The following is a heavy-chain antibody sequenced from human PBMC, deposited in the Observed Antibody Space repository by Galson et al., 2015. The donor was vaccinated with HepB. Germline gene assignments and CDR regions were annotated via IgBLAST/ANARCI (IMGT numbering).Heavy chain of an antibody. CDR3: ARRRITFGGVIGGSLDV. D-gene: IGHD3-16*02. CDR2: IIPILGIA. CDR1: GGTFSSYA. J-gene: IGHJ6*02. Sequence: SVKVSCKASGGTFSSYAISWVRQAPGQGLEWMGRIIPILGIANYAQKFQGRVTITADKSISTAYLQWSSLKASDTAMYYCARRRITFGGVIGGSLDVWGQGTTVTVSS. V-gene: IGHV1-69*04.